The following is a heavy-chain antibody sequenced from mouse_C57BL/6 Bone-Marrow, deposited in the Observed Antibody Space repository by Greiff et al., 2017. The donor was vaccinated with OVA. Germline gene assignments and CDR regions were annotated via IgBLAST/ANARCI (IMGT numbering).Heavy chain of an antibody. CDR1: GYTFTDYN. V-gene: IGHV1-18*01. J-gene: IGHJ2*01. CDR3: ARKGGIYFSCCYYFDY. D-gene: IGHD2-1*01. CDR2: INPNNCGT. Sequence: EVQLQQSGPELVKPGASVKIPCKASGYTFTDYNMDWVKQSHGKSLEWIGDINPNNCGTIYNQKFKGKATLTVDKSSSTAYMELRSLTSEDTAVYYCARKGGIYFSCCYYFDYWGQGTTLTVSS.